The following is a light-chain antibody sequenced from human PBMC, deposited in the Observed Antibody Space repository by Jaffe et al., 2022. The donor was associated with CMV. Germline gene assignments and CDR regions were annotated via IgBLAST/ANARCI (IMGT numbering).Light chain of an antibody. V-gene: IGLV1-51*02. CDR2: END. Sequence: QSVLTQPPSVSAAPGQKVTFFCSGSSSNIGNNFVAWYQQLPGAAPKLLIYENDKRPSGIPDRFSGSKSGTSATLGITGLQTGDEADYYCGTWDSSLSAWVFGGGTKLTVL. CDR1: SSNIGNNF. J-gene: IGLJ3*02. CDR3: GTWDSSLSAWV.